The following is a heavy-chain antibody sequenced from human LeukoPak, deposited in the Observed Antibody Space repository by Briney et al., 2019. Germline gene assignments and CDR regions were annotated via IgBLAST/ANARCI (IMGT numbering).Heavy chain of an antibody. D-gene: IGHD3-9*01. V-gene: IGHV3-21*01. Sequence: GGSLRPSCAASGFTFSSYSMNWVRQAPGKGLEWVSSISSSSSYIYYADSVKGRFTISRDNAKNSLYLQMNSLRAEDTAVYYCARKADDTTFDYWGQGTLVTVSS. CDR2: ISSSSSYI. CDR3: ARKADDTTFDY. CDR1: GFTFSSYS. J-gene: IGHJ4*02.